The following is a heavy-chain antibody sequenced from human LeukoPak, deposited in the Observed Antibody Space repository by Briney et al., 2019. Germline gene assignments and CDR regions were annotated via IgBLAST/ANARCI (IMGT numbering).Heavy chain of an antibody. J-gene: IGHJ4*02. Sequence: PGGSLRLSCAASGFTFSSYIMNWVRQAPGKGLEWVSSISSSSSYIYYADSLKGRFTISRANAKNSLFLQMNSLRAEDTAVYYCARGLYDNSAFYFDYWGLGTLVTVSS. CDR3: ARGLYDNSAFYFDY. V-gene: IGHV3-21*01. CDR1: GFTFSSYI. D-gene: IGHD3-22*01. CDR2: ISSSSSYI.